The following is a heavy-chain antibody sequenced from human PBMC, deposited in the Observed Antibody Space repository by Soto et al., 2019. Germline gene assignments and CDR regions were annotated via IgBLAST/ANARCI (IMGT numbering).Heavy chain of an antibody. CDR2: INAGNGNT. J-gene: IGHJ6*03. Sequence: GASVKVSCKASGYTFTSYAMHWVRQAPGQRLEWMGWINAGNGNTKYSQKFQGRVTITRDTSASTAYMELSSLRSEDTAVYYCARDGIQLWSWVSVRYMDVWGKGTTVTVSS. CDR1: GYTFTSYA. CDR3: ARDGIQLWSWVSVRYMDV. V-gene: IGHV1-3*01. D-gene: IGHD5-18*01.